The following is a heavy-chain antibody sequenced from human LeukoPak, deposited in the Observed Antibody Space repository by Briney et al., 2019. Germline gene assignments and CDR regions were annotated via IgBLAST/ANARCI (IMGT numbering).Heavy chain of an antibody. V-gene: IGHV3-53*01. CDR2: IYSGGST. J-gene: IGHJ4*02. CDR1: GFTVSSNY. CDR3: HSYGSGSYLPFDY. Sequence: GGSLRLSCAASGFTVSSNYMSWVRQAPGKGLEWVSVIYSGGSTYYADSVKGRFTISRDNSKNTLYLQMNSLRAEDTAVYYCHSYGSGSYLPFDYWGQGNLVTVSS. D-gene: IGHD3-10*01.